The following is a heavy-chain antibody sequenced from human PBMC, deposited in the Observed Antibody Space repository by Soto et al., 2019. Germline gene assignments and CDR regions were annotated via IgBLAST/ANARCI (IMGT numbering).Heavy chain of an antibody. CDR2: ISYDGSNK. CDR1: GFTFSSYA. J-gene: IGHJ6*02. CDR3: ARERSGYDGICYYYYGMDV. D-gene: IGHD5-12*01. Sequence: QVQLVESGGGVVQPGRSLRLSYAASGFTFSSYAMHWVRQAPGKRLEWVAVISYDGSNKYYADSVKGRFTISRDNSKNTLYLQMNSLRAEDTAVYYCARERSGYDGICYYYYGMDVWGQGTTVTVSS. V-gene: IGHV3-30-3*01.